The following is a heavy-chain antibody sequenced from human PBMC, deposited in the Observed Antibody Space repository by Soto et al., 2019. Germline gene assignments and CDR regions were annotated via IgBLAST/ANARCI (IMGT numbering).Heavy chain of an antibody. CDR1: GGTFTSYA. J-gene: IGHJ5*02. CDR2: INAGNGNT. D-gene: IGHD3-22*01. Sequence: ASVKVSCKASGGTFTSYAMHWVRQAPGQRLEWMGWINAGNGNTKYSQKFQGRVTITRDTSASTAYMELTRLRSDDTAVYYCAGDPDSHYNDSHASSYPWGQGTLVTVSS. V-gene: IGHV1-3*01. CDR3: AGDPDSHYNDSHASSYP.